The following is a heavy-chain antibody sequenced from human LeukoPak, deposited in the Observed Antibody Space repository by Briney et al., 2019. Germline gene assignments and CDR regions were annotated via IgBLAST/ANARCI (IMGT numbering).Heavy chain of an antibody. V-gene: IGHV3-7*01. CDR2: IKQDGSEK. CDR1: GFTFSSYW. J-gene: IGHJ4*02. D-gene: IGHD3-22*01. CDR3: ARRYYYDSRPIPGYYFDY. Sequence: PGGSLRLSCAASGFTFSSYWMSWVRQAPGKGLEWVANIKQDGSEKYYVDSVKGRFTISRDNAKNSLYLQMNSLRAEDTAVYYCARRYYYDSRPIPGYYFDYWGQGTLVTVSS.